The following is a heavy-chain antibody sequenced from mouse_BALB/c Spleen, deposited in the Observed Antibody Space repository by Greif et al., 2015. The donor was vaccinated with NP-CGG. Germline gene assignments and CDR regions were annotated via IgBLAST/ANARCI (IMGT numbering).Heavy chain of an antibody. D-gene: IGHD1-1*01. CDR3: ARGGYYGSAWFAY. Sequence: EVKLMESGAELVKPGASVKLSCTASGFNIKDTYMHWVKQRPEQGLEWIGRIDPANGNTKYDPKFQGKATITADTSSNTAYLQLSSLTSEDTAVYYCARGGYYGSAWFAYWGQGTLVTVSA. V-gene: IGHV14-3*02. CDR1: GFNIKDTY. CDR2: IDPANGNT. J-gene: IGHJ3*01.